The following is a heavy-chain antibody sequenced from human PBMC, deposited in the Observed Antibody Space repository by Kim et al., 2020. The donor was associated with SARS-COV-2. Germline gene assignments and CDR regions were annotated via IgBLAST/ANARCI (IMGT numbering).Heavy chain of an antibody. D-gene: IGHD3-16*02. V-gene: IGHV3-30*02. Sequence: ERGRITTSRDNSKNTLYLQSNSLRAEDTAVYYCAKILSVISSTPTFDYWGQGTLVTVSS. CDR3: AKILSVISSTPTFDY. J-gene: IGHJ4*02.